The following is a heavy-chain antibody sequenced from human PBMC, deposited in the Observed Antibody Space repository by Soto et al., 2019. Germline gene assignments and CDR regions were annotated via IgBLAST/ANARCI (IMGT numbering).Heavy chain of an antibody. Sequence: EVQLVESGGGLVKPGGSLRLSCAASGFTFSSYSMNWVRQAPGKGLEWVSSISSSSSYLYYADSVKGRFTISRDNAKNSLYLQMNSLRAEDTAVYYCASMPREYSGYDLGYWGQGTLVTVSS. J-gene: IGHJ4*02. CDR1: GFTFSSYS. V-gene: IGHV3-21*01. CDR3: ASMPREYSGYDLGY. CDR2: ISSSSSYL. D-gene: IGHD5-12*01.